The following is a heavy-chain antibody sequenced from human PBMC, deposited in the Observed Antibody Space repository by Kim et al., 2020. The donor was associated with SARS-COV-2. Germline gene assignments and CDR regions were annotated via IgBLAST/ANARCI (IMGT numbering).Heavy chain of an antibody. CDR2: IYSDGTT. CDR1: GFTVISNY. Sequence: GGSLRLSCAASGFTVISNYMSWVRQAPGKGLEWVSVIYSDGTTYYADSVKGRFTVSRDYSKNMLYLQMNSLRAEDTALYYCARGHMERAPSWAFDIWGQG. V-gene: IGHV3-53*01. J-gene: IGHJ3*02. CDR3: ARGHMERAPSWAFDI. D-gene: IGHD1-26*01.